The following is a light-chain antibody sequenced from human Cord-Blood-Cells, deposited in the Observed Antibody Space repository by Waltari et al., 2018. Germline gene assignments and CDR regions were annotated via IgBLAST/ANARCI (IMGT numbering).Light chain of an antibody. CDR2: AAS. Sequence: DIQITQSPSSLSASVGDRVTITCRASQSISSYLNWYQQKPGNAPKLLIYAASSLQSGVPSRFSGSGSGTEFTLTISSLQPEYFATYDCQQSYSTPYSFGQGTKLEIK. J-gene: IGKJ2*01. CDR1: QSISSY. V-gene: IGKV1-39*01. CDR3: QQSYSTPYS.